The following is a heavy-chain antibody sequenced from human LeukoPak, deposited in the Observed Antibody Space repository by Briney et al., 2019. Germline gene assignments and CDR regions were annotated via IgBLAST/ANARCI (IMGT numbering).Heavy chain of an antibody. CDR3: ATGVAVAYH. D-gene: IGHD6-19*01. J-gene: IGHJ4*02. CDR2: FDPEDGET. V-gene: IGHV1-24*01. CDR1: GYTLTELS. Sequence: ASVTVSCTVSGYTLTELSMHRVRQAPGKGLEWMGGFDPEDGETIYAQKFQGRVTMTEDTSTDTAYMELSSLRSEDTAVYYCATGVAVAYHWGQGTLVTVSS.